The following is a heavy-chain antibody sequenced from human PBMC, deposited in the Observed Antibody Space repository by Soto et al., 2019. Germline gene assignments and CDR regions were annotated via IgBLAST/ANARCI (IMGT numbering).Heavy chain of an antibody. J-gene: IGHJ6*03. Sequence: GGSLRLSCAASGLTFSIAWMNWVRQAPGKGLEWVGLIKSYGDRGTTDYAAPVKGRFTISRDDSENTLYLEMNSLKTEDTGIYYCAKVLIWGSGSSRYMDVWGKGTTVTVSS. V-gene: IGHV3-15*07. CDR3: AKVLIWGSGSSRYMDV. CDR2: IKSYGDRGTT. D-gene: IGHD7-27*01. CDR1: GLTFSIAW.